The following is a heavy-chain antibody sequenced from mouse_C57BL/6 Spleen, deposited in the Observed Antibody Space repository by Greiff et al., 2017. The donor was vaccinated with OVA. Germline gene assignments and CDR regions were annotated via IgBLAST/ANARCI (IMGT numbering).Heavy chain of an antibody. Sequence: EVKLMESGGGLVKPGGSLKLSCAASGFTFSSYAMSWVRQTPEKRLEWVATISDGGSYTYYPDNVKGRFTISRDNAKNNLYLQMSHLKSEDTAMYYCARVLYYGNYGYAMDYWGQGTSVTVSS. D-gene: IGHD2-1*01. J-gene: IGHJ4*01. V-gene: IGHV5-4*03. CDR1: GFTFSSYA. CDR3: ARVLYYGNYGYAMDY. CDR2: ISDGGSYT.